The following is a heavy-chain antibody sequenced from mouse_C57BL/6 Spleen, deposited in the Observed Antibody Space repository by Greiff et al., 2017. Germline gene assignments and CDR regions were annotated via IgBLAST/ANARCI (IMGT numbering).Heavy chain of an antibody. D-gene: IGHD2-5*01. Sequence: VKLMESGPELVKPGASVKISCKASGYAFSSSWMNWVKQRPGKGLEWIGRIYPGDGDTNYNGKFKGKATLTADKSSSTAYMQLSSLTSEDSAVYCCARFYSNYVDYWGQGTTLTVSS. V-gene: IGHV1-82*01. CDR2: IYPGDGDT. J-gene: IGHJ2*01. CDR1: GYAFSSSW. CDR3: ARFYSNYVDY.